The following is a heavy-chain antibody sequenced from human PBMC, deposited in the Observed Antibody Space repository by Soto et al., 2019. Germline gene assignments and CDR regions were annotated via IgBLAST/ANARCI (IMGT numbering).Heavy chain of an antibody. V-gene: IGHV4-59*01. CDR1: GGCISNYY. J-gene: IGHJ4*02. CDR2: IYYSGST. Sequence: PSETLSLTCIVSGGCISNYYWSWIRQPPGKGLEWIGYIYYSGSTNYNPSLQSRVTISVDTSKNQFSLKLSSVTAADTAVYYCARAVLPATAPFDYWGQGTLVTVS. D-gene: IGHD2-2*01. CDR3: ARAVLPATAPFDY.